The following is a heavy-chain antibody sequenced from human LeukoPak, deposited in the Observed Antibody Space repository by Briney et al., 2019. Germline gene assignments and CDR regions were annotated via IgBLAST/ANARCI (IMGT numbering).Heavy chain of an antibody. D-gene: IGHD6-6*01. V-gene: IGHV3-48*03. J-gene: IGHJ4*02. Sequence: GGSLRLSCAASGFTFSSYEMNWVRQAPGKGLEWVSYISSSGSTIYYADSVKGRFTISRDNAKNSPYLQMNSLRAEDTAVYYCAREWGSSSAVDYWGQGTLVTVSS. CDR3: AREWGSSSAVDY. CDR1: GFTFSSYE. CDR2: ISSSGSTI.